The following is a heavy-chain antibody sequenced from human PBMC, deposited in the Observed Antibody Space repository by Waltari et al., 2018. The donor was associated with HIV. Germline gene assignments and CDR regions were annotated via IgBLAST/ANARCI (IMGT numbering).Heavy chain of an antibody. Sequence: EVQLVESGGGLMQPGGSLRISCAASGFTVSRTDMSWVRPAPGKGLEWVSIIYSGDSTFYADSVKGRFIVSRDKSKNTLFLQMNSLRAEDTAVYYCARDRGFSGYGGMDVWGHGTTVTVSS. J-gene: IGHJ6*02. D-gene: IGHD5-12*01. CDR3: ARDRGFSGYGGMDV. CDR2: IYSGDST. V-gene: IGHV3-53*01. CDR1: GFTVSRTD.